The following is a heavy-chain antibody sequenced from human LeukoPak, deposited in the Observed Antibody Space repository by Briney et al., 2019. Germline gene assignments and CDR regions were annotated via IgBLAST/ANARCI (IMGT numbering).Heavy chain of an antibody. CDR3: ARVPYYYGSGSSYFDY. CDR1: GGSFSGYY. J-gene: IGHJ4*02. V-gene: IGHV4-34*01. CDR2: INHSGST. Sequence: SETLSLTCAVYGGSFSGYYWSWIRQPPGKGLEWIGEINHSGSTNYNPSLKSRVAISVDTSKNQFSLKLSSVTAADTAVYYCARVPYYYGSGSSYFDYWGQGTLVTVSS. D-gene: IGHD3-10*01.